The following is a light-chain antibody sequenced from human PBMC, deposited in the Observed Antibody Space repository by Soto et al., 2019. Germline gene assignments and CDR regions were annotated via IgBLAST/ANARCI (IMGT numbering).Light chain of an antibody. CDR3: QQYLGRWT. J-gene: IGKJ1*01. Sequence: ELVMTQSPATLSLYPGVRAALSCSTSQSVSSKSACYQKTPGQPPRLVIYDATTRATGTPARFSGRESGKESTLTISSLQSEDFAVYYCQQYLGRWTFGQGTKVDIK. CDR2: DAT. CDR1: QSVSSK. V-gene: IGKV3-15*01.